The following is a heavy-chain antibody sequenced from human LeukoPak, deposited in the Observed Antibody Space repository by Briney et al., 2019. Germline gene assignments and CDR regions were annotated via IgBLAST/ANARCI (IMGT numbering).Heavy chain of an antibody. Sequence: PGGSLRLSCAASGFTFSGYWMHWVRQAPGKGLVWVSRINSDGSSTSYADSVKGRFTVSRDSAKNSLYLQMNSLRAEDTALYYCARGGAAPGTPYYFDYWGQGALVTVST. CDR1: GFTFSGYW. J-gene: IGHJ4*02. CDR2: INSDGSST. CDR3: ARGGAAPGTPYYFDY. V-gene: IGHV3-74*01. D-gene: IGHD6-13*01.